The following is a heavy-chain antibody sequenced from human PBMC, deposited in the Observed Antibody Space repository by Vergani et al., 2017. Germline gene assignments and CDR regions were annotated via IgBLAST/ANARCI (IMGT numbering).Heavy chain of an antibody. Sequence: QVQLVQSGAEVKKPGASVKVSCKASGYTFTSYYMHWVRQAPGQGLEWMGIINPSGGSTSYAQKFQGRVTMTRDTSTSTVYMELSSLRSEDTAVYYCARTEFAVTPPHYYGMDVWGQGTTVTVSS. J-gene: IGHJ6*02. CDR1: GYTFTSYY. V-gene: IGHV1-46*01. CDR2: INPSGGST. D-gene: IGHD4-17*01. CDR3: ARTEFAVTPPHYYGMDV.